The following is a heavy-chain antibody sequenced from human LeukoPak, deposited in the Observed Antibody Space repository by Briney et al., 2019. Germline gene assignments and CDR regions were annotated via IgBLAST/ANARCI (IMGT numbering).Heavy chain of an antibody. V-gene: IGHV3-53*01. CDR1: GFTFSSYS. CDR2: IYSGGSI. J-gene: IGHJ3*02. CDR3: ARALNGFDI. Sequence: PGGSLRLSCAASGFTFSSYSMNWVRQAPGKGLEWVSVIYSGGSIYYADSVKGRFTISRDNSGNTLYLQMNSLRAEDTAVYYCARALNGFDIWGPGTLVTVSS.